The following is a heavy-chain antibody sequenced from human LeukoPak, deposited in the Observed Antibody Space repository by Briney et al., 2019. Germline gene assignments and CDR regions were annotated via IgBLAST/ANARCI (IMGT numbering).Heavy chain of an antibody. D-gene: IGHD4-23*01. CDR3: AREKTTVVTPDDAFDI. CDR1: GGSISSYY. V-gene: IGHV4-59*01. J-gene: IGHJ3*02. Sequence: SETLSLTCTVSGGSISSYYWSWIRQPPGKGLEWIGYTYYSGSTNYNPSLKSRVTISVDTSKNQFSLKLSSVTAADTAVYYCAREKTTVVTPDDAFDIWGQGTMVTVSS. CDR2: TYYSGST.